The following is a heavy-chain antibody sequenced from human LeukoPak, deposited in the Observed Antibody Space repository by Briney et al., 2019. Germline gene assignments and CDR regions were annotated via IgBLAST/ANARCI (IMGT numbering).Heavy chain of an antibody. CDR2: IRGGGGSA. D-gene: IGHD4-17*01. Sequence: PGGSLRLSCTASGLTFSAYAMMWVRQAPRKGPEWVSAIRGGGGSAFYADSVKGRFTISRDNSKYTLFLQMNSLRAEDTAVYYCARDPNGDYIGVFDMWGPGTMVTVSS. V-gene: IGHV3-23*01. CDR3: ARDPNGDYIGVFDM. CDR1: GLTFSAYA. J-gene: IGHJ3*02.